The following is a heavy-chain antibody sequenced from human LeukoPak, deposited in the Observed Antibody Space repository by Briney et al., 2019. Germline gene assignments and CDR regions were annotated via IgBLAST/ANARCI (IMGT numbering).Heavy chain of an antibody. CDR3: ARDLGYSSSWYYFDY. CDR1: GYTFTSYA. V-gene: IGHV1-3*01. D-gene: IGHD6-13*01. CDR2: INAGNGNT. J-gene: IGHJ4*02. Sequence: ASVKVSCKASGYTFTSYAMHWVRQAPGQRLEWMGRINAGNGNTKYSQKFQGRVTITRDTSASTAYMELSSLRSEDTAVYYCARDLGYSSSWYYFDYWGQGTLVTVSS.